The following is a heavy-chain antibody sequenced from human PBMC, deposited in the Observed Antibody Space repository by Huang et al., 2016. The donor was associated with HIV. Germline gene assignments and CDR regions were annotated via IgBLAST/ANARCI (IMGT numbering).Heavy chain of an antibody. CDR3: ARAPEFGNYEFDQ. CDR1: VFSFSNYA. D-gene: IGHD4-4*01. V-gene: IGHV3-30-3*01. Sequence: QVQLVESGGGVVQPVRSLRLSLVASVFSFSNYAVHWVCQAPGKGLEWVAVIAYDGTRKYYADSVKGRFTVSRDNSKNTAYVQMNNPRGGDTAVYYCARAPEFGNYEFDQWGLGTLVTVSS. J-gene: IGHJ4*02. CDR2: IAYDGTRK.